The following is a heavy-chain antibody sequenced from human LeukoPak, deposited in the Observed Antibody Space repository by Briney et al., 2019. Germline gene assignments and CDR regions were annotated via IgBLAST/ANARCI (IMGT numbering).Heavy chain of an antibody. J-gene: IGHJ5*02. D-gene: IGHD3-10*01. CDR2: IYYSGST. CDR3: ARDRQFPYYYGSGSYNYNWFDL. CDR1: GGSVSSGSYY. Sequence: SETLSLICTVSGGSVSSGSYYWSGIRQPPGKGLEWIGYIYYSGSTNYNPSLKSRVTISVDTSKNQFSLKLSSVTAADTAVYYCARDRQFPYYYGSGSYNYNWFDLWGQGTLVTVSS. V-gene: IGHV4-61*01.